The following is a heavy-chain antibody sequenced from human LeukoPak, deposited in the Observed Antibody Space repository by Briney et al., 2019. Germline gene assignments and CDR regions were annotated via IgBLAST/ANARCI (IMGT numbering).Heavy chain of an antibody. CDR1: GFTFINYW. CDR2: IKQDGSEK. V-gene: IGHV3-7*01. J-gene: IGHJ2*01. CDR3: ARGGYCSGGYCYTVGWYFDL. Sequence: TGGSLRLSCEVSGFTFINYWMSWVRQAPGKGLEWVASIKQDGSEKYYVDSVKGRFTISRDNTQNSLYLQMNSLRAEDTHLYYCARGGYCSGGYCYTVGWYFDLWGRGNLVTVSS. D-gene: IGHD2-15*01.